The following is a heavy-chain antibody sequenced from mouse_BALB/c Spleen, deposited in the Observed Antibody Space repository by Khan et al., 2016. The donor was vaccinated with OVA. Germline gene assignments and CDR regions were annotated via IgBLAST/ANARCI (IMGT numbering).Heavy chain of an antibody. D-gene: IGHD1-1*02. Sequence: QVQLKQSGPGLVAPSQSLSITCTVSGFSLSDYGVSWIRQPPGKGLEWLGVIWGGGSTYYNSALKSRLSISKDNSKSQVFLKMNSLQTDDTAIYYCAKELWSYYFALDYWGQGTSVTVSS. CDR1: GFSLSDYG. V-gene: IGHV2-6-5*01. CDR2: IWGGGST. CDR3: AKELWSYYFALDY. J-gene: IGHJ4*01.